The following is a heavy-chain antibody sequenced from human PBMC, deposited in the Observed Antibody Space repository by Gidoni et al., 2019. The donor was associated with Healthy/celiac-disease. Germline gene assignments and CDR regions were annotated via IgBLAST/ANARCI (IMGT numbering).Heavy chain of an antibody. CDR3: ARVVVPAARAAFDI. V-gene: IGHV1-69*04. D-gene: IGHD2-2*01. Sequence: QVQLVQSGAEVKKPGSSVKVSCKASGGTFSSYASSWVRQAPGQGLEGMGRIIPILGIANYAQKFQGRVTITADKSTSTAYMELSSLRSEDTAVYYCARVVVPAARAAFDIWGQGTMVTVSS. CDR2: IIPILGIA. J-gene: IGHJ3*02. CDR1: GGTFSSYA.